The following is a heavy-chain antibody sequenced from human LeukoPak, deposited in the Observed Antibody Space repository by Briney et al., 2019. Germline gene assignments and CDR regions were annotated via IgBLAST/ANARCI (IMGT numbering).Heavy chain of an antibody. J-gene: IGHJ4*02. V-gene: IGHV3-30*18. Sequence: GGSLRLSCTASGFTFSYYGMHWVRQAPGKGLEWVAVISYDGSNKDYADSVKGRFTISRDNSRNTLFLEMNNLRTEDTAVYYCAKERGRFLEWLFHYWGQGTLVTVSS. CDR2: ISYDGSNK. D-gene: IGHD3-3*01. CDR1: GFTFSYYG. CDR3: AKERGRFLEWLFHY.